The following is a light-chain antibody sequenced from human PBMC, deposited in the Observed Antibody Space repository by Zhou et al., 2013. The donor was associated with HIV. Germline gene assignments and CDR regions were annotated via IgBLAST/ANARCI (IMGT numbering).Light chain of an antibody. CDR1: QSISSSF. J-gene: IGKJ2*01. CDR2: GAS. CDR3: QQYANSPQT. V-gene: IGKV3-20*01. Sequence: EIVLTQSPGTLSLSPGERATLSCRASQSISSSFLAWYQQRPGQAPRLLIYGASSRATGIPDRFSGRGSGTDFTLTFTTLGPEDFAVYYCQQYANSPQTFGQGTKVEIK.